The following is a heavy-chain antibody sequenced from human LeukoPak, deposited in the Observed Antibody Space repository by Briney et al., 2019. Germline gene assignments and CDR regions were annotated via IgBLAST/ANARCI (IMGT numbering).Heavy chain of an antibody. Sequence: PGGSLRLSCAASGFTFSDHYMDWVRQAPGKGLEWVGRTRNKANSYTTEYAASVKGRFTISRDDSKNSLYLQMNSLRAGDTAVYYCARAVPGGGSYYRPYYYGMDVWGQGTTVTVSS. CDR1: GFTFSDHY. D-gene: IGHD1-26*01. CDR2: TRNKANSYTT. J-gene: IGHJ6*02. CDR3: ARAVPGGGSYYRPYYYGMDV. V-gene: IGHV3-72*01.